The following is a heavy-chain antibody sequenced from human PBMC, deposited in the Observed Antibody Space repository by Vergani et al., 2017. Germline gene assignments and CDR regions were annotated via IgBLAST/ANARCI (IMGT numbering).Heavy chain of an antibody. J-gene: IGHJ6*03. CDR2: IYWNDDQ. Sequence: QITLKESGPTLVKPTQTLTLTCTFSGFSLNTRGVSVAWIRQPPGKALDWLALIYWNDDQHYSPSLNNRVTITKDTSKNQVVLTMTNMDYVDTGTYYCVYRKTDYGTTGCSYPFYYYSYMDVWGKGTTVTVSS. D-gene: IGHD1-7*01. CDR3: VYRKTDYGTTGCSYPFYYYSYMDV. V-gene: IGHV2-5*04. CDR1: GFSLNTRGVS.